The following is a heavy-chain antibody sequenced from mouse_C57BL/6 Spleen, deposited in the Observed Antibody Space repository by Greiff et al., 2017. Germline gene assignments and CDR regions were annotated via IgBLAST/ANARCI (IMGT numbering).Heavy chain of an antibody. V-gene: IGHV1-61*01. CDR3: ARRITTVVEDFDV. CDR1: GYTFTSYW. Sequence: QVQLQQPGAELVRPGSSVKLSCKASGYTFTSYWMDWVKQRPGQGLEWIGNIYPSDSETHYNQKFKDKATLTVDKSSSTAYMQLSSLTSEDSAVYYCARRITTVVEDFDVWGTGTTVTVSS. D-gene: IGHD1-1*01. CDR2: IYPSDSET. J-gene: IGHJ1*03.